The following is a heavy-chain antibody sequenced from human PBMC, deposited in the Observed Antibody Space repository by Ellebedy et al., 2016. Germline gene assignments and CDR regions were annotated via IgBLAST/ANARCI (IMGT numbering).Heavy chain of an antibody. CDR3: AKSPADRSVATFQDY. J-gene: IGHJ4*02. V-gene: IGHV3-30*18. CDR1: GFTFSSYG. CDR2: ISYDGSNK. D-gene: IGHD5-12*01. Sequence: GGSLRLSXAASGFTFSSYGMHWVRQAPGKGLEWVAVISYDGSNKYYADSVKGRFTISRDNSKNTLYLQMNSPRAEDTAVYYCAKSPADRSVATFQDYWGQGTLVTVSS.